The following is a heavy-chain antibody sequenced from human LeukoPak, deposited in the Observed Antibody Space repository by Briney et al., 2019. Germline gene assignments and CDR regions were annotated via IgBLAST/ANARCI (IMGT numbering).Heavy chain of an antibody. CDR3: ARTRYYGSSYNYMDV. V-gene: IGHV5-51*01. J-gene: IGHJ6*03. Sequence: GESLKISCKGSGYSFTRYWIGWVRQMPGKGLEWMGIIYPGDSDTRYSPSLQGQVTISADKSISTAYLQWSSLKASDTAMYYCARTRYYGSSYNYMDVWGKGTTVTASS. D-gene: IGHD3-10*01. CDR2: IYPGDSDT. CDR1: GYSFTRYW.